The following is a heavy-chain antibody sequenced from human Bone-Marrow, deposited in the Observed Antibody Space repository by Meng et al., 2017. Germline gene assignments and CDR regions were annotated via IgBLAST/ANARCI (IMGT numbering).Heavy chain of an antibody. CDR2: IYDSGST. D-gene: IGHD3-22*01. Sequence: SETLSLTCTVSGCSISSGSYYWSWIRQPAGKGLEWIGYIYDSGSTNYNPSLKSRVTISVDASKNQFSLKLSSVTAADTTVYYCARTTYYYDSSGYYVYYYDSWGQGTLVTVSS. CDR3: ARTTYYYDSSGYYVYYYDS. CDR1: GCSISSGSYY. J-gene: IGHJ4*02. V-gene: IGHV4-61*10.